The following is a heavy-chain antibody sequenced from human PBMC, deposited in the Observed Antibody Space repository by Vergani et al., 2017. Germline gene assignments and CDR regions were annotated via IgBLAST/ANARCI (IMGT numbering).Heavy chain of an antibody. J-gene: IGHJ6*03. CDR1: GFTFDDYA. V-gene: IGHV3-9*01. Sequence: EVQLVESGRGLVQPGRSLRLSCAASGFTFDDYAMHWVRQAPGKGLEWVSGISWNSGSIGYADSVKGRFTISRDNAKNSLYLQMNSLRAEDTALYYCAKDRVPDDYYYYMDVWGKGTTVTVSS. CDR3: AKDRVPDDYYYYMDV. CDR2: ISWNSGSI.